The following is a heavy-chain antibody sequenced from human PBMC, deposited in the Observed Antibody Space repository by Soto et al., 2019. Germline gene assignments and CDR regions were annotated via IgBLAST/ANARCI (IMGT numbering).Heavy chain of an antibody. CDR1: GGTFSRYT. CDR3: ARDGALYDSSSYYFRY. Sequence: QVQLVQSGPEVKKPGSSVKVSCKASGGTFSRYTINWVRQAPGQGLEWMGGITPMFGKPNYAQTFQGRVKITADEYRSTGYMELGSLRSDGTAVYYCARDGALYDSSSYYFRYWGQGTLGAVSS. D-gene: IGHD3-22*01. CDR2: ITPMFGKP. V-gene: IGHV1-69*01. J-gene: IGHJ4*02.